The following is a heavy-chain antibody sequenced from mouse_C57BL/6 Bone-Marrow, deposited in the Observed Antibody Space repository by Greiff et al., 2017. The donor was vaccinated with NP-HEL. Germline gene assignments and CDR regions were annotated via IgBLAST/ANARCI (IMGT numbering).Heavy chain of an antibody. D-gene: IGHD1-1*01. J-gene: IGHJ3*01. Sequence: VQLVESGAELVRPGASVKLSCKASGYTFTSYGISWVKQRPGQGLEWIGGIYPRSGNTYYNEKFKGKATLTADKSSSTAYMELRSVTSEDSAVYFCANSYDCRGAWFAYWGQGTLVTVSA. CDR3: ANSYDCRGAWFAY. CDR2: IYPRSGNT. V-gene: IGHV1-81*01. CDR1: GYTFTSYG.